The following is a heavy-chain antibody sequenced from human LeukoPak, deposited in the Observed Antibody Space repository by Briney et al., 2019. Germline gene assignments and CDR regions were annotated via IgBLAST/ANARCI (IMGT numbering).Heavy chain of an antibody. V-gene: IGHV4-34*01. J-gene: IGHJ5*02. CDR1: GGSFSGYY. D-gene: IGHD6-13*01. CDR2: INHSGST. CDR3: ARLSIAAAGTARNWFDP. Sequence: SETLSLTCAVYGGSFSGYYWSWIRQPPGKGLEWIGEINHSGSTNYNPSLKSRVTISVDTSKSQFSLKLSSVTAADTAVYYCARLSIAAAGTARNWFDPWGQGTLVTVSS.